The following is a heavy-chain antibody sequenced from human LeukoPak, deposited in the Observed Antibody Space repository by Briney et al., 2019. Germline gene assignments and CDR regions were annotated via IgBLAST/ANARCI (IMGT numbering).Heavy chain of an antibody. V-gene: IGHV1-3*01. J-gene: IGHJ3*02. CDR1: GYTFTSYA. CDR3: ARDYYYDSSGYTAWAFDI. Sequence: ASVKVSCKASGYTFTSYAMHWVRQAPGQRLEWMGWINAGNGNTKYSQKFQGRVTITRDTSASTAYVELSSLRSEDTAVYYCARDYYYDSSGYTAWAFDIWGQGTMVTVSS. CDR2: INAGNGNT. D-gene: IGHD3-22*01.